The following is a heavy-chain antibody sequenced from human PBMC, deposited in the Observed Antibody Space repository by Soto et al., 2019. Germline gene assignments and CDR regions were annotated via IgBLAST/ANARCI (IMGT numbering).Heavy chain of an antibody. J-gene: IGHJ6*02. CDR3: ARGRRVGYYYYYCMDV. Sequence: QVQLVESGGGVVQPGRSLRLSCAASGFTFSSYGMHWVRQAPGKGLEWVAVIWYDGSNKYYADSVKGRFTISRDNSKNTLYLQMNSLRAEDTAVYYCARGRRVGYYYYYCMDVWGQGTTVTVSS. V-gene: IGHV3-33*01. CDR2: IWYDGSNK. D-gene: IGHD1-26*01. CDR1: GFTFSSYG.